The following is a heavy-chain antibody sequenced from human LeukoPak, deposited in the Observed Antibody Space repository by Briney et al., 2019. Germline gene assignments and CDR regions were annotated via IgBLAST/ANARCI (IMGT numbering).Heavy chain of an antibody. CDR1: GGSISSYY. CDR2: IYTSGST. J-gene: IGHJ5*02. CDR3: ARDRDSSSPLANWFDP. V-gene: IGHV4-4*07. D-gene: IGHD2-15*01. Sequence: PSETLSLTCTVSGGSISSYYWSWIRQPAGKGLEWIGRIYTSGSTNYNPSLKSRVTMSVDTSKNQFSLKLSSVTAADTAVYYCARDRDSSSPLANWFDPWGQGTLVTVSS.